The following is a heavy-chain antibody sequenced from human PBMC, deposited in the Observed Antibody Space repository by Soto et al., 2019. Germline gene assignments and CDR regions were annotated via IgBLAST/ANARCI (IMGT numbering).Heavy chain of an antibody. Sequence: EVQVVESGGGLVQPGGSLRLSCAASGFTFSSYWMTWVRQAPGKGLEWVANIKQDGSEKYYVDSVKGRFTISRDNAKNLLYVNMNSLLAEDMDVYCGARAGSNYFASGGYLPYFLDVWGKGTTVTVSS. D-gene: IGHD3-10*01. J-gene: IGHJ6*03. CDR3: ARAGSNYFASGGYLPYFLDV. CDR2: IKQDGSEK. V-gene: IGHV3-7*01. CDR1: GFTFSSYW.